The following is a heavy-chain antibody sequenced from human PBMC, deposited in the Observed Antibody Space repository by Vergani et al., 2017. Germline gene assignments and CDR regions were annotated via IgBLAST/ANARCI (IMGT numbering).Heavy chain of an antibody. CDR2: IGGSGGST. CDR1: GFTFSSYA. J-gene: IGHJ4*02. Sequence: EVQLLESGGGLVQPGGSLRLSCAASGFTFSSYAMSWVRQAPGKGLEWVSAIGGSGGSTYYADSVKGRFTISRDNSKNTLYLQMNSLRAEDTAVYYCAKFSLYYYDSSGGPGYWGQGTLVTVSS. CDR3: AKFSLYYYDSSGGPGY. V-gene: IGHV3-23*01. D-gene: IGHD3-22*01.